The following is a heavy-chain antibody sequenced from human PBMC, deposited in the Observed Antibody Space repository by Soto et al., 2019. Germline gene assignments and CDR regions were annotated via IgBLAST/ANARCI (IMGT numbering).Heavy chain of an antibody. CDR3: ARFMAAGTFYYYGTDV. D-gene: IGHD6-13*01. CDR2: TYYRSKWYN. J-gene: IGHJ6*02. V-gene: IGHV6-1*01. CDR1: GDSVSSNSAA. Sequence: SQTLSLTCAISGDSVSSNSAAWNWIRQSPSRGLEWLGRTYYRSKWYNDYAVSVKSRVTINPDTSKNQFSLQLNSVTPEDTAVYYCARFMAAGTFYYYGTDVWGQGTTVTVSS.